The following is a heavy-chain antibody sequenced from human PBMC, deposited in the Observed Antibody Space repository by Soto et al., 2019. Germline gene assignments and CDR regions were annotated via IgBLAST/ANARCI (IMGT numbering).Heavy chain of an antibody. Sequence: PGGSLRLSCAVSGFTVTSNYMTWVRQAPGKGLEWVSVIYSGGSTYYADSVRGRFTISRDNSKNALYLQMNSLRAEDTAVYYCATSYTWRLFDYWGQGTLVTVSS. CDR1: GFTVTSNY. CDR3: ATSYTWRLFDY. CDR2: IYSGGST. D-gene: IGHD3-16*01. J-gene: IGHJ4*02. V-gene: IGHV3-53*01.